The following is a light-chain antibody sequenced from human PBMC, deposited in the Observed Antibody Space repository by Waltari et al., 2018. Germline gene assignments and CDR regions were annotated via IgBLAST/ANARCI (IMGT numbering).Light chain of an antibody. CDR2: EVS. V-gene: IGLV2-8*01. CDR1: SSDVGGYNY. CDR3: SSYAGSHNWV. J-gene: IGLJ3*02. Sequence: QSALTQPPSASGSPGQSVTISCTGTSSDVGGYNYVSWYQQHPGKAPKLMIYEVSKRPSGVPDRFSRSKSGNTASLTVSGLQAEDEADYFCSSYAGSHNWVFGGGTKLTVL.